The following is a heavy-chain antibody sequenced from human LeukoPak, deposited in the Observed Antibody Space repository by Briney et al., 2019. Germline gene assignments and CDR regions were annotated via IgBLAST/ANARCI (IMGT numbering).Heavy chain of an antibody. CDR2: IYPGDSDT. Sequence: GESLKISCKGSGYSFTSYWIGWVRQMPGKGLEWMEIIYPGDSDTRYSPSFQGQVTISADKSISTACLQWSSLKASDTAMYYCARTPARHNWNYHFDYWGPGTLVTVSS. V-gene: IGHV5-51*01. CDR1: GYSFTSYW. CDR3: ARTPARHNWNYHFDY. D-gene: IGHD1-7*01. J-gene: IGHJ4*02.